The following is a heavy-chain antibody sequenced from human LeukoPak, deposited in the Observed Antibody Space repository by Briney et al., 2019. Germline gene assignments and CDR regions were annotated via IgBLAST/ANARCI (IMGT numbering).Heavy chain of an antibody. CDR1: GFTFSSYA. Sequence: GGSLRLSCAASGFTFSSYAMSWVRQAPGKGLEWVSAISGSGGSTYYADSVKGRFTISRDNSKNTLYLQMNSLRAEDTAVYYCAKDRLYDNTRYYFDYWGQGTLVTVSS. J-gene: IGHJ4*02. CDR2: ISGSGGST. V-gene: IGHV3-23*01. D-gene: IGHD3-22*01. CDR3: AKDRLYDNTRYYFDY.